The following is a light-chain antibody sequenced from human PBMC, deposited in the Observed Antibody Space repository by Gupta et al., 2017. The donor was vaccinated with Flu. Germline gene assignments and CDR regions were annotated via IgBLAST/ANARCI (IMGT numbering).Light chain of an antibody. CDR3: QVWNTDTDHYV. V-gene: IGLV3-21*02. Sequence: SYVLTQPPSVSVAPGQTARITCGGNNIGSVHWYQQKPGQAPILVVYDESDRPSGIPERFSGSTSGTTATLIISRVEAGDEADYFCQVWNTDTDHYVFGAGTKVTVL. CDR1: NIGS. J-gene: IGLJ1*01. CDR2: DES.